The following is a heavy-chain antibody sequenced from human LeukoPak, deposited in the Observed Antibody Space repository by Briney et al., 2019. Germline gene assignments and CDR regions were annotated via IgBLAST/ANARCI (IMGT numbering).Heavy chain of an antibody. Sequence: PGGSLRLSCAASGFTFSSYAMSWVRQPPGKGLEWIGSIYYSGSTYYNPSLKSRVTISVDTSKNQFSLKLSSVTAADTAVYYCARILTMMSPWGQGTLVTVSS. J-gene: IGHJ5*02. CDR1: GFTFSSYA. CDR3: ARILTMMSP. D-gene: IGHD3-22*01. V-gene: IGHV4-38-2*01. CDR2: IYYSGST.